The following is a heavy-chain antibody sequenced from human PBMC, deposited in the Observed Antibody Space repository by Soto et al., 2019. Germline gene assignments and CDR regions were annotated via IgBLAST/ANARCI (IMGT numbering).Heavy chain of an antibody. CDR2: ISFDGTKE. CDR1: EFTFSSYA. Sequence: QLVESGGRGVQPGRSLRLSCEASEFTFSSYAMHWVRLAPGRGLEWVALISFDGTKEYYADSVKGRFIISRDNSKSMVYLQMDSLRPDDTAIYYCARPIPRWSYHYGMDVWGQGTTVTVSS. V-gene: IGHV3-30*03. CDR3: ARPIPRWSYHYGMDV. J-gene: IGHJ6*02. D-gene: IGHD2-15*01.